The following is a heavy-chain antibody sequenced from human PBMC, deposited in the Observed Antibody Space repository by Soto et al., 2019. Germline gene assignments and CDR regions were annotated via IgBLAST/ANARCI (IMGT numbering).Heavy chain of an antibody. CDR1: GFTFSTYS. Sequence: GGSLRLSCAASGFTFSTYSMNWVRQAPGKGLEWVSSISGSGNYTHYADFLRGRFTISRDNAKTSLYLQMNSLRAEDTAVYYCAREVINNCNAYYFDSWGQGTVVTVSS. J-gene: IGHJ4*02. V-gene: IGHV3-21*01. CDR3: AREVINNCNAYYFDS. D-gene: IGHD1-20*01. CDR2: ISGSGNYT.